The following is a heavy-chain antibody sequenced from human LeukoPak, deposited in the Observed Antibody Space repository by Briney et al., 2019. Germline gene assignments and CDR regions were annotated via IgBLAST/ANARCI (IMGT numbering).Heavy chain of an antibody. V-gene: IGHV3-66*01. CDR1: GLTVISNY. D-gene: IGHD6-13*01. CDR3: AREDSSSSYFDY. J-gene: IGHJ4*02. CDR2: IYSGGST. Sequence: GGALRLSCAASGLTVISNYMSWVRHAPGKGLEWVSIIYSGGSTYFADSVKGRFNISRDNSKNTLYLKMNSLRAEDTAVYYCAREDSSSSYFDYWGQGTLVTVSS.